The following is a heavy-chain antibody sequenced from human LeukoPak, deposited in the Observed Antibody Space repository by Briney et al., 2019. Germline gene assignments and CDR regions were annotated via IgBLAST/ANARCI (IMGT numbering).Heavy chain of an antibody. Sequence: PSETLSLTCTVSGGSISSYYWSWIRQPPGKGLEWIGYIYYSGSTNYNPSLKSRVTISVDTSKNQFSLKLSSVTAADTAVYYCARGTWGYYDSSGYYFDYWGQGTLVTVSS. CDR2: IYYSGST. CDR1: GGSISSYY. CDR3: ARGTWGYYDSSGYYFDY. J-gene: IGHJ4*02. V-gene: IGHV4-59*12. D-gene: IGHD3-22*01.